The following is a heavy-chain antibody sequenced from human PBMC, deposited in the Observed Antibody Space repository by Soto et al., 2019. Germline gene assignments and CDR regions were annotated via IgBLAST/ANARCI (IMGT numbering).Heavy chain of an antibody. J-gene: IGHJ3*02. Sequence: QVQLVQSGAEVKKSGASVRVSCKVFGGSFRRYAITWVRQAPGQGLEWMGGIIPILGSPNYAQKFQDRVTITADESTSTTYMDLRSLSSEDAAVYYCASRDRVDAFDIWGQGTVVTVSS. CDR1: GGSFRRYA. CDR3: ASRDRVDAFDI. V-gene: IGHV1-69*01. CDR2: IIPILGSP.